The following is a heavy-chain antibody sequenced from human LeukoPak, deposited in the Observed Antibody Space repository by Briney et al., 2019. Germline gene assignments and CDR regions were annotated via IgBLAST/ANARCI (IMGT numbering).Heavy chain of an antibody. CDR3: ARVGLRGGDYFDY. V-gene: IGHV4-59*11. CDR2: IYYSGST. Sequence: PSETLSLTCTVAGGSISSHYWSWIRQPPGKGLEWIGYIYYSGSTNYNPSLKSRVTISVDTSKNQFSMKLSSVTAADTAVYYCARVGLRGGDYFDYWGQGTLVTVSS. CDR1: GGSISSHY. D-gene: IGHD3-16*01. J-gene: IGHJ4*02.